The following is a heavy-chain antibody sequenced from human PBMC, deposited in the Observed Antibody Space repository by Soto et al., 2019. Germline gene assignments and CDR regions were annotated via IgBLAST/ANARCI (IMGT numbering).Heavy chain of an antibody. CDR1: GFTFSSYW. CDR3: ARGGGDFWSGYYAFDY. J-gene: IGHJ4*02. D-gene: IGHD3-3*01. Sequence: PGGSLRLSCAASGFTFSSYWMSWVRQAPGKGLEWVANIKQDGSEKYYVDSVKGRFTISRDNAKNSLYLQMNSLRAEDTAVYYCARGGGDFWSGYYAFDYWGQGTLVTVSS. CDR2: IKQDGSEK. V-gene: IGHV3-7*01.